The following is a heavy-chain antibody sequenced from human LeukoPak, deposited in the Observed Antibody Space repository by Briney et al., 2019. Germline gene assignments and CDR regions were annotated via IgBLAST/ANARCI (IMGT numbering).Heavy chain of an antibody. D-gene: IGHD1-1*01. J-gene: IGHJ3*02. CDR1: GYTFTSYG. Sequence: ASVKVSCKASGYTFTSYGISWVRQAPGQGLEWMGWISAYNGNTNYAQKLQGRVTMTTDTSTSTAYMELRSLRSDDTAVYYCATAHESDWRRAFDIWGLGTMVTVSS. CDR2: ISAYNGNT. CDR3: ATAHESDWRRAFDI. V-gene: IGHV1-18*01.